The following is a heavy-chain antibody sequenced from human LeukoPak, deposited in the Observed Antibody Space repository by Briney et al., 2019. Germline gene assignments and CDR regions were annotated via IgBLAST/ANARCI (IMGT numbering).Heavy chain of an antibody. CDR1: GFTFDDYA. D-gene: IGHD2-2*02. Sequence: PGGSLRLSCAASGFTFDDYAMHWVRQAPGKGLVWVSRINSDGSSTSYADSVKGRFTISRDNAKNTLYLQMNSLRAEDTAVYYCARDPRCSSTSCYTYFDYWGQGILVTVSS. V-gene: IGHV3-74*01. J-gene: IGHJ4*02. CDR2: INSDGSST. CDR3: ARDPRCSSTSCYTYFDY.